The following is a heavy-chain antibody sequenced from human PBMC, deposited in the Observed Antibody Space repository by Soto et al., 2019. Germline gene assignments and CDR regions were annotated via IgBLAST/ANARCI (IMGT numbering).Heavy chain of an antibody. J-gene: IGHJ4*02. Sequence: GGSLRLSCAASGFSFSNYSMSWVRQAPGKGLEWVSSTNNVGRYTYYIDSVKGRFTISRDNAKKSLYLQMNSLRVEDTAVYYCARGPLRGVHIFHFWGQGTLVTVSS. CDR3: ARGPLRGVHIFHF. D-gene: IGHD3-10*01. V-gene: IGHV3-21*01. CDR2: TNNVGRYT. CDR1: GFSFSNYS.